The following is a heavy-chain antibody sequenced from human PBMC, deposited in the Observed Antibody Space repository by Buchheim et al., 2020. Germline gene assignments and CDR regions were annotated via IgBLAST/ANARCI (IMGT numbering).Heavy chain of an antibody. Sequence: QVQLQESGPGLVKPSQTLSLTCTVSGGSISSGSYYWSWIRQPAGKGLEWIGRIYTSGSTNYNPSLKSRVTISVATSKNQFSLKLRSVTAADTAVYYCARGGCSGGSCYSYYYYGMDVWGQGTT. CDR3: ARGGCSGGSCYSYYYYGMDV. J-gene: IGHJ6*02. D-gene: IGHD2-15*01. CDR1: GGSISSGSYY. CDR2: IYTSGST. V-gene: IGHV4-61*02.